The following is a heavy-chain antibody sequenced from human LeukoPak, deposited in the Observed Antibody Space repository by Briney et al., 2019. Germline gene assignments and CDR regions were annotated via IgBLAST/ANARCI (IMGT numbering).Heavy chain of an antibody. V-gene: IGHV4-59*01. J-gene: IGHJ4*02. CDR1: GGSISSYY. CDR3: AREERYGSSYDY. D-gene: IGHD3-10*01. CDR2: IYYSGST. Sequence: SETLSLTCTVSGGSISSYYWSWLRQPPGKGLEWIGYIYYSGSTNYNPSLKSRVTISVDTSKNQFSLKLSSVTAADTAVYYCAREERYGSSYDYWGQGTLVTVSS.